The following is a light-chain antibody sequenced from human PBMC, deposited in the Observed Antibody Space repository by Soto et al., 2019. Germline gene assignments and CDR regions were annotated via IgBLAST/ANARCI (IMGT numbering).Light chain of an antibody. V-gene: IGKV1-39*01. CDR3: QPCYGRPII. CDR1: QGISNY. Sequence: DIQMTQSPFPRSAPVGDRFTLTCRASQGISNYLDWYQHKPGKAPKLLIYATSTLQSGVPSRFSGSRSGPDFTLTISSLQPEDSATYYCQPCYGRPIIFGQGTRVEIK. CDR2: ATS. J-gene: IGKJ5*01.